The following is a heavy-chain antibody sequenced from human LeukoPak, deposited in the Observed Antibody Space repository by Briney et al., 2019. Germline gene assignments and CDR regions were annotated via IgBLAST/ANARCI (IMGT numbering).Heavy chain of an antibody. D-gene: IGHD1-26*01. CDR3: ARESTVGRTQTDAFDM. CDR2: IKQDGSEK. Sequence: GGSLRLSCAASGFTFSSYWMSWVRQAPGKGLEWVANIKQDGSEKYYVDSVKGRFTISRDNAKNTLYLQMNSLGVEDTAVYYCARESTVGRTQTDAFDMWGQGTMVTVSS. CDR1: GFTFSSYW. V-gene: IGHV3-7*01. J-gene: IGHJ3*02.